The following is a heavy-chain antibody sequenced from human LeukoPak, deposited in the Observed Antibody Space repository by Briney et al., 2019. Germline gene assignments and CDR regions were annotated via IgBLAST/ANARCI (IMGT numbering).Heavy chain of an antibody. CDR1: GGSISSYY. CDR2: IYYSGST. Sequence: SETLSLTCTVSGGSISSYYWSWIRQPPGKGLEWIGYIYYSGSTNYNPSLKSRVTISVDTSKNQFSLKLSSVTAADTAVYYCARLFGSGSKFYYYGMDVWGQGTTVTVSS. V-gene: IGHV4-59*08. CDR3: ARLFGSGSKFYYYGMDV. J-gene: IGHJ6*02. D-gene: IGHD6-19*01.